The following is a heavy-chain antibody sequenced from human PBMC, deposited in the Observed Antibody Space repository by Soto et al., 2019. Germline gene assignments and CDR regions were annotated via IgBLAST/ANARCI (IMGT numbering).Heavy chain of an antibody. Sequence: GGSLRLSCAASGFTFSTYAMAWVRQAPGKGLEWVSGVSASGLNTDYADSVKGRFYISRDNSKNTLSLHMNSLRAEDTALYYCARGAQGTAAAGNFDYWGKGTLVTVSS. CDR1: GFTFSTYA. J-gene: IGHJ4*02. CDR3: ARGAQGTAAAGNFDY. CDR2: VSASGLNT. D-gene: IGHD6-13*01. V-gene: IGHV3-23*01.